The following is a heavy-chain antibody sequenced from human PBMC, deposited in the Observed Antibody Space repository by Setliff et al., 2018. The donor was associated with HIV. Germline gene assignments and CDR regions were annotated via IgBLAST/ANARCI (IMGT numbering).Heavy chain of an antibody. CDR1: GFTFSKYW. J-gene: IGHJ1*01. Sequence: PGGSLRLSCAASGFTFSKYWMSWVRQGPGKGLEWVANIKQDGSEKHYVGSVKGRFTISRDNAENSLYLQMDSLRAEDTALYYCARGGYGSGNYPLAHWGQGTLVTVSS. CDR3: ARGGYGSGNYPLAH. V-gene: IGHV3-7*03. CDR2: IKQDGSEK. D-gene: IGHD3-10*01.